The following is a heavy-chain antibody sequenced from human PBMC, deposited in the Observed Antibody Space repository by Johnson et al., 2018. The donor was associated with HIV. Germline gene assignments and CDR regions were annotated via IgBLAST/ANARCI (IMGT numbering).Heavy chain of an antibody. D-gene: IGHD1-26*01. CDR3: AKALVGATLSDAFDI. V-gene: IGHV3-9*01. J-gene: IGHJ3*02. CDR1: VFSFDDYA. Sequence: QLVESGVGLVQPVRSLSLSCASSVFSFDDYAMHWVRQAPGKGLEWVSGISWHSGSIGYADSVKGRFTISRDNAKNSLYLQMNSLRAEDTALYYCAKALVGATLSDAFDIWGQGTMVTVSS. CDR2: ISWHSGSI.